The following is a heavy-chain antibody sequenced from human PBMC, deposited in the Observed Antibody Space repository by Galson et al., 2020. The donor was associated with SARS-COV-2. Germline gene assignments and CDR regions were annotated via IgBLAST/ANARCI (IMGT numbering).Heavy chain of an antibody. Sequence: ASANVACRAPGYTLTGYYMHWVRQAPGQGLEWMGWINPNSGGTNHAQKFQGRVTMTRDTSISTAYMELSRLRSDDTAVYYCAREQEPPVLLWFGEFPNFDYWGQGTLVTVSS. J-gene: IGHJ4*02. D-gene: IGHD3-10*01. CDR2: INPNSGGT. CDR3: AREQEPPVLLWFGEFPNFDY. V-gene: IGHV1-2*02. CDR1: GYTLTGYY.